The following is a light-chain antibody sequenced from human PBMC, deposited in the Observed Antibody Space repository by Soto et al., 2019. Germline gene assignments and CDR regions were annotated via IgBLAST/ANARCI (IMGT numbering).Light chain of an antibody. V-gene: IGKV3-11*01. CDR1: RSVSSY. J-gene: IGKJ2*01. Sequence: EIVLTQSPATLSLSPGERATLSCRASRSVSSYLAWYQQKPGQAPRLLISDASNRATGIPARFSGSGSGTDFTLTISSLEPEDFAVYYCQQRSNWPRTFGQGTKLEIK. CDR2: DAS. CDR3: QQRSNWPRT.